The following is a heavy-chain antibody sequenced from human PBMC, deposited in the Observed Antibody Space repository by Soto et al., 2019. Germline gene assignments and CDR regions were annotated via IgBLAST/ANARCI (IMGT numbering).Heavy chain of an antibody. CDR2: INAGNGNT. J-gene: IGHJ4*02. V-gene: IGHV1-3*01. CDR1: GYTFTSYA. D-gene: IGHD1-26*01. CDR3: ARGVGSGLSAY. Sequence: QVQLVQSGAEVKKPGASVKVSCKASGYTFTSYAMHWVRQAPGQRLEWMGWINAGNGNTKYSQKFQGRVTITRDTSASTASMELSRLRSEDTAVYYCARGVGSGLSAYWGQGTLVTVSS.